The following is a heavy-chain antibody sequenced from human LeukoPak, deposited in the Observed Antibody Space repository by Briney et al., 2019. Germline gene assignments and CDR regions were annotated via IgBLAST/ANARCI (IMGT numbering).Heavy chain of an antibody. CDR3: AREHQSPLVVITTYAFDI. V-gene: IGHV1-69*13. CDR2: IIPIFGTA. CDR1: GGTFSSYA. D-gene: IGHD3-22*01. J-gene: IGHJ3*02. Sequence: ASVKVSCKASGGTFSSYAISWVRQAPGQGLEWMGGIIPIFGTANYAQKFQGRVTITADESTSTAYMELSSLRSEDTAVYYCAREHQSPLVVITTYAFDIWGQGTMVTVSS.